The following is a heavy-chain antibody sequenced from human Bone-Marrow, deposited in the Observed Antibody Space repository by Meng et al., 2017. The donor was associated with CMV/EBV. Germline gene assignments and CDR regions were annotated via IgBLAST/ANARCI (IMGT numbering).Heavy chain of an antibody. CDR3: ARAFGYCNSTSCVYFDY. V-gene: IGHV3-53*01. Sequence: GESLKISCAASGFTVSSNYMSWVRQAPGKGLEWVSVIYSGGSTYYADSVKGRFTISRDNSKNTLYLQMNSLRAEDTAVYYCARAFGYCNSTSCVYFDYWGQGTLVTVSS. D-gene: IGHD2-2*03. CDR1: GFTVSSNY. J-gene: IGHJ4*02. CDR2: IYSGGST.